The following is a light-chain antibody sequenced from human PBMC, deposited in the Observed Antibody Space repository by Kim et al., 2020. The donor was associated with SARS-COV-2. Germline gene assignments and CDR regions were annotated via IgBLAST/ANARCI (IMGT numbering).Light chain of an antibody. CDR2: DAS. CDR3: QHYGSSPWT. Sequence: LSPGERATLSCRASQGVSSSYLDWYQQKPGQAPRRLIYDASSRATGIPDRFSGSGSGTDFTLTINRLGPEDFAVFYCQHYGSSPWTFGQGTKVDIK. J-gene: IGKJ1*01. CDR1: QGVSSSY. V-gene: IGKV3-20*01.